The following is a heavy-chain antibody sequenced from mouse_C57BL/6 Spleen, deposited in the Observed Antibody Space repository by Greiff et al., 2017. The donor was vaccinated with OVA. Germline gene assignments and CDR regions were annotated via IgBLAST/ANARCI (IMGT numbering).Heavy chain of an antibody. CDR1: GYAFSSSW. J-gene: IGHJ2*01. Sequence: QVQLQQSGPELVKPGASVKISCKASGYAFSSSWMNWVKQRPGKGLEWIGRIYPGDGDTNYNGKFKGKATLTADKSSSTAYMQLSSLTSEDSAVYCCARSTAQATFYFDYWGQGTTLTVSS. CDR3: ARSTAQATFYFDY. CDR2: IYPGDGDT. D-gene: IGHD3-2*02. V-gene: IGHV1-82*01.